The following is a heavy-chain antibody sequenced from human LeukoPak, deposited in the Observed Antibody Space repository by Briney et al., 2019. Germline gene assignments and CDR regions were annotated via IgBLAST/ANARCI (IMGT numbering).Heavy chain of an antibody. CDR1: GFTFSSYW. J-gene: IGHJ4*02. CDR2: IKQDGSEK. CDR3: ARAGVRSTVTIDY. Sequence: GGSLRLSCAASGFTFSSYWMSWVRQAPGKGLEWVANIKQDGSEKYYVDSVKGRFTISRDNAKNSLYLQMNSLRAEDTAVYYCARAGVRSTVTIDYWGQGTLVTVSS. D-gene: IGHD4-11*01. V-gene: IGHV3-7*01.